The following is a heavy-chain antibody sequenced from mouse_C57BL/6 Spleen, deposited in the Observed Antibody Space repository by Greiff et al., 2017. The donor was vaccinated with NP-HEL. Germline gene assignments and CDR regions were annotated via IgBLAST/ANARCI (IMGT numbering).Heavy chain of an antibody. J-gene: IGHJ2*01. CDR3: TGLYSNYLYYFDY. Sequence: EVKLMESGGGLVQPGGSMKLSCVASGFTFSNYWMNWVRQSPEKGLEWVAQIRLKSDNYATHYAESVKGRFTISRDDSKSSVYLQMNNLRAEDTGIYYCTGLYSNYLYYFDYWGQGTTLTVSS. CDR1: GFTFSNYW. CDR2: IRLKSDNYAT. D-gene: IGHD2-5*01. V-gene: IGHV6-3*01.